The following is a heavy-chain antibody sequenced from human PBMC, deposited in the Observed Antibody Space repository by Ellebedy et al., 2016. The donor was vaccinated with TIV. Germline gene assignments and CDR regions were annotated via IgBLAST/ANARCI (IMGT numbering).Heavy chain of an antibody. CDR2: ISYDGRQR. CDR3: ARDFAAGSYYTGL. Sequence: PGGPLRLSCAAPGFSFSGYSLPWVRRVPGKGLQWVAAISYDGRQRYYADSVKGRFHISRDNSQNSLYLHMNNLRPEDTAVYFCARDFAAGSYYTGLWGQGTLVTVSS. V-gene: IGHV3-30*04. CDR1: GFSFSGYS. J-gene: IGHJ4*02. D-gene: IGHD3-10*01.